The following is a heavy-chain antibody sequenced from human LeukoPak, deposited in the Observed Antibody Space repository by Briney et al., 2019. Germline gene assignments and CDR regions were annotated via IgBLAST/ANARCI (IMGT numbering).Heavy chain of an antibody. CDR2: ISYEGSNI. D-gene: IGHD1-20*01. V-gene: IGHV3-30*04. Sequence: GGSLTLSCAASGFTLSSYAMHWLRESPGKGLEWVALISYEGSNIFYADSVRGRFTISRDNSKNTLYLRMNSLRAEDAAVYYCAKDVIRYNSNLGALDYWGQGTLVTVSS. J-gene: IGHJ4*02. CDR3: AKDVIRYNSNLGALDY. CDR1: GFTLSSYA.